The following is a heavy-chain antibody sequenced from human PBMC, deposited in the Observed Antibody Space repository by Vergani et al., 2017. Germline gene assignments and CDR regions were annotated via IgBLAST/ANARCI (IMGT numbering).Heavy chain of an antibody. J-gene: IGHJ1*01. CDR2: ISYDGTQK. CDR1: GFTSSYYG. Sequence: QVHLVESGGGVVQPGRSLRLSCVVSGFTSSYYGMHWVRQAPGKGLEWVAVISYDGTQKYYADSVKGRFTISRDNSKSTLYLQMNSLRTEDTAVYYCATNSCGSPGYQLRYFREWGQGTLVTVSS. CDR3: ATNSCGSPGYQLRYFRE. V-gene: IGHV3-30*03. D-gene: IGHD4-17*01.